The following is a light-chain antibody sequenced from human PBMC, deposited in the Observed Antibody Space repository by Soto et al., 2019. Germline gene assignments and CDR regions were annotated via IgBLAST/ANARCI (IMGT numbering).Light chain of an antibody. CDR2: LEGREIY. J-gene: IGLJ2*01. Sequence: QPVLTQSSSASASLVSSVKVSCTLSSGHSSYIIAWHQQHPGKAPRYLMKLEGREIYKKGSGVRDRFSGSSSGADRHLTVSSLEFEYEADYYCETWEANTRVFGGGTKLTAL. CDR3: ETWEANTRV. V-gene: IGLV4-60*02. CDR1: SGHSSYI.